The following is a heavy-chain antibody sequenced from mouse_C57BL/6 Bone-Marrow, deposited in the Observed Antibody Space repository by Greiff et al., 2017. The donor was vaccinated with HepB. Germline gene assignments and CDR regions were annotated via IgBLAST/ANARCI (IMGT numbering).Heavy chain of an antibody. D-gene: IGHD2-4*01. J-gene: IGHJ1*03. CDR3: TLYDYDVRYFDV. CDR2: IDPENGDT. Sequence: EVQRVESGAELVRPGASVKLSCTASGFNIKDDYMHWVKQRPEQGLEWIGWIDPENGDTEYASKFQGKATITADTSSNTAYLQLSSLTSEDTAVYYCTLYDYDVRYFDVWGTGTTVTVSS. CDR1: GFNIKDDY. V-gene: IGHV14-4*01.